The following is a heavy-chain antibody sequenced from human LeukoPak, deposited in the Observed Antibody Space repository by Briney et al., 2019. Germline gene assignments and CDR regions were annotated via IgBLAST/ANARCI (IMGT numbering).Heavy chain of an antibody. J-gene: IGHJ3*02. V-gene: IGHV4-39*07. D-gene: IGHD1-26*01. CDR3: ARLRGVGATYKRVGDAFDI. CDR2: IYYSGST. CDR1: GGSISSSSYY. Sequence: PSETLSLTCTVSGGSISSSSYYWGWIRQPPGKGLEWIGSIYYSGSTYYNPSPKSRVTISVDKSKNQFSLKLSSVTAADTAVYYCARLRGVGATYKRVGDAFDIWGQGTMVTVSS.